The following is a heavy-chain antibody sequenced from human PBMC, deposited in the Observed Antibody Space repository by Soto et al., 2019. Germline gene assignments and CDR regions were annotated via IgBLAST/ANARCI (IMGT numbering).Heavy chain of an antibody. CDR1: GFTFSSYS. CDR3: AKCMQAYWNYDAHHI. Sequence: GGSLRLSCAASGFTFSSYSMTWVRQAPGKGLEWVAHITASQGTTYYADSVQGRFTISRDTSRNTLYLQMNSLRAEDTALYYCAKCMQAYWNYDAHHIWGHGTMVTVSS. V-gene: IGHV3-23*01. D-gene: IGHD1-7*01. CDR2: ITASQGTT. J-gene: IGHJ3*02.